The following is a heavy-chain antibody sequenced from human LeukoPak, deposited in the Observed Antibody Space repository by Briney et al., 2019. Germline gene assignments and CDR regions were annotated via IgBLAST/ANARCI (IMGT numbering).Heavy chain of an antibody. CDR1: GFTFITYS. D-gene: IGHD6-19*01. J-gene: IGHJ4*02. V-gene: IGHV3-23*01. CDR2: ITGSGAFT. CDR3: AKRSAESSGYFDY. Sequence: PGGSLRLSCAASGFTFITYSMTWVRQAPGRGLEWVSAITGSGAFTDYADSVKGRFTISRDNPKNTLYLQMNSLRAEDTAVYCCAKRSAESSGYFDYWGQGTLVTVSS.